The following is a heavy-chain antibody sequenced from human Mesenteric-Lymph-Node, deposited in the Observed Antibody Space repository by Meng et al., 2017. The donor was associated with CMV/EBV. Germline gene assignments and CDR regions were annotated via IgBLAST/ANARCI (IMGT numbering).Heavy chain of an antibody. D-gene: IGHD4-17*01. CDR3: ARRGSGDYGH. CDR1: GYTLGSHY. V-gene: IGHV1-46*01. CDR2: INPSAGNT. Sequence: ASVKVSCKASGYTLGSHYMDWVRQAPGQGLEWMGIINPSAGNTYYAQMFQGRVTMTRDTSTSTVYMELSSLRSEDTAVYYCARRGSGDYGHWGQGTLVTVSS. J-gene: IGHJ4*02.